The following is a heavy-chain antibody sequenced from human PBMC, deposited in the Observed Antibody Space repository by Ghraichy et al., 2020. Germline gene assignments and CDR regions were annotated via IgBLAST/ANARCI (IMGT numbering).Heavy chain of an antibody. CDR1: GYTFTSYG. V-gene: IGHV1-18*01. J-gene: IGHJ4*02. D-gene: IGHD3-22*01. CDR2: ISAYNGNT. Sequence: ASVKVSCKASGYTFTSYGISWVRQAPGQGLEWMGWISAYNGNTNYAQKLQGRVTMTTDTSTSTAYMELRSLRSDDTAVYYCARAYYYDRSGYYYWIDYWGQGTLVTVSS. CDR3: ARAYYYDRSGYYYWIDY.